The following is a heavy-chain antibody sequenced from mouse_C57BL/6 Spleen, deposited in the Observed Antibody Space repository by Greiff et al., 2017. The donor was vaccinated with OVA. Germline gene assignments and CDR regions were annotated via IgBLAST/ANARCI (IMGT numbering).Heavy chain of an antibody. CDR2: ITPYNGGT. CDR1: GYTFTDYY. CDR3: ARDTGAELRAMDY. D-gene: IGHD3-1*01. Sequence: EVQLQQSGPVLVKPGASVKMSCKASGYTFTDYYMNWVKQSHVKSLEWIGVITPYNGGTSYNQKFKGKATLTVDKSSSTAYIEHNNLTSEDSAVYYCARDTGAELRAMDYWGQGTSVTVSS. J-gene: IGHJ4*01. V-gene: IGHV1-19*01.